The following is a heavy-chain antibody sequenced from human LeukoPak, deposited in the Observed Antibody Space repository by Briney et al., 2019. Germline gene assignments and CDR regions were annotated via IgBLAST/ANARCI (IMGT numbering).Heavy chain of an antibody. CDR1: GFSLSTSGMR. CDR2: IDWDDDK. J-gene: IGHJ4*02. Sequence: SGPALVEPTQTLTLTCTFSGFSLSTSGMRVSWIRQPPGKALEWLARIDWDDDKFYSTSLKTRLTISKDTSKNQVVLTMTNMDPVDTATYYCARIGTSSYHYYFDYWGQGTLVTVSS. V-gene: IGHV2-70*04. CDR3: ARIGTSSYHYYFDY. D-gene: IGHD3-22*01.